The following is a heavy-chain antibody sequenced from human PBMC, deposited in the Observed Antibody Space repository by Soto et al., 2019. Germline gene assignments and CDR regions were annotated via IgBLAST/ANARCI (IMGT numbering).Heavy chain of an antibody. Sequence: PGGSLRLSCAASGFTFSSSAMHWVRQAPGKGLEWVAVISYDGSNKYYSDSVKGRFTISRDNSKNTLYLQMNSLRDEDTAVYYSARVVVVIPPGYYYAMDVWGQGTTVTVSS. J-gene: IGHJ6*02. CDR3: ARVVVVIPPGYYYAMDV. CDR2: ISYDGSNK. D-gene: IGHD3-22*01. V-gene: IGHV3-30-3*01. CDR1: GFTFSSSA.